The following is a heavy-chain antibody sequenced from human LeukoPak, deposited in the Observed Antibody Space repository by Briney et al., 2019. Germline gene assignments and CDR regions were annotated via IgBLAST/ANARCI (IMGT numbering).Heavy chain of an antibody. D-gene: IGHD6-19*01. J-gene: IGHJ4*02. CDR1: GGSISSYY. Sequence: TSETLFLTCTVSGGSISSYYWSWIRQPPGKGLEWIGYIYYSGSTNYNPSLKSRVTISVDTSKNQFSLKLSSVTAADTAVYYCARGGYSSGWFDYWGQGTLVTVSS. CDR2: IYYSGST. V-gene: IGHV4-59*01. CDR3: ARGGYSSGWFDY.